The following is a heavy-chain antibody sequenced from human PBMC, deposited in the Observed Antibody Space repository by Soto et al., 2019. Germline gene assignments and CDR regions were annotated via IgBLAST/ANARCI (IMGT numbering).Heavy chain of an antibody. D-gene: IGHD6-19*01. J-gene: IGHJ6*02. CDR2: TIPIFGTA. CDR1: GGSFSDSA. CDR3: ARGGQWLVHIYYGMDV. V-gene: IGHV1-69*13. Sequence: SVKVSCKASGGSFSDSAISWLRQAPGQGLEWMGGTIPIFGTASYAHNFQGRVTIIADESTSTAYMELRSLRTEDTAVYYCARGGQWLVHIYYGMDVWGQGTTVTVSS.